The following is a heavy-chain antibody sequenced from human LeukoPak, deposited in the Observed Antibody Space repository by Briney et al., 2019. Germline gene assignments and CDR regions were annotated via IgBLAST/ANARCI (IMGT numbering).Heavy chain of an antibody. V-gene: IGHV3-48*01. Sequence: GGSLRLSCAASGFTFSSYSMNWVRQAPGKGLEWVSYISLGGGTIYYADSVKGRFTISRDNSKNTLSLQMNSLRVEDTALYYCAKDSSVPYGITEWGRGTLVTVSS. D-gene: IGHD4-17*01. CDR3: AKDSSVPYGITE. CDR2: ISLGGGTI. CDR1: GFTFSSYS. J-gene: IGHJ4*02.